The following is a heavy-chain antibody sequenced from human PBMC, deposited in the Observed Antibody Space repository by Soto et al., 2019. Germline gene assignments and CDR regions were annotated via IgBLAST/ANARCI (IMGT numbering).Heavy chain of an antibody. CDR1: GDTFTDYY. CDR3: ARGGHVVVVTAALDY. J-gene: IGHJ4*02. CDR2: VNPSGGHT. V-gene: IGHV1-46*01. Sequence: QVQLVQSGAEVKKPGASVKVSCKASGDTFTDYYIHWVRQAPGQGLEWMGTVNPSGGHTTYAQHFLGRMTMTKHTSTSTLDMALTSLTSVDTAVYYCARGGHVVVVTAALDYWGQGTLVTVSS. D-gene: IGHD2-21*02.